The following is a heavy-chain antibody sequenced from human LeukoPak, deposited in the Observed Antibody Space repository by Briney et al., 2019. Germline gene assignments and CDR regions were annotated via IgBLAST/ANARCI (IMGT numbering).Heavy chain of an antibody. V-gene: IGHV4-4*02. D-gene: IGHD3-3*01. CDR3: ARIEAPYNFWSEYAESGPGLDS. J-gene: IGHJ4*02. Sequence: PSETLSLTCAVSGASINSSNWWSWVRQPPGKGLEWIGEIYHSGTTNYNPSLKSRGTISIDKSKNHFSLRLTSVTAADTAVYFCARIEAPYNFWSEYAESGPGLDSWGQGTLVTVSS. CDR1: GASINSSNW. CDR2: IYHSGTT.